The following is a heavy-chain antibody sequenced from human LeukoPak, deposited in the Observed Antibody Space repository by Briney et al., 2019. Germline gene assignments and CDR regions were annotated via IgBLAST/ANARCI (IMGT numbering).Heavy chain of an antibody. D-gene: IGHD2-2*01. CDR3: ARDGGYCSSGTICYSRAEYYYYGMDV. J-gene: IGHJ6*02. V-gene: IGHV1-8*01. Sequence: ASVKVSCKAFGYTFTSYDINWVRQATGQGLEWMGWMNPNSGNTGYAQKFQGRVTMTRNTSISTAYMELSSLRSEDTAVYYCARDGGYCSSGTICYSRAEYYYYGMDVWGQGTTVTVSS. CDR2: MNPNSGNT. CDR1: GYTFTSYD.